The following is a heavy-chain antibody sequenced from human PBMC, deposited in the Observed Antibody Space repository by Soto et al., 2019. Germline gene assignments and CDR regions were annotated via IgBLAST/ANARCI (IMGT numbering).Heavy chain of an antibody. D-gene: IGHD3-16*01. CDR3: ARSWGYDAFNI. CDR2: IWYDGSNK. J-gene: IGHJ3*02. Sequence: QVQLVESGGGVVQPGRSLRLSCAASGFTFSSYGMHWVRQAPGKGLEWVAVIWYDGSNKYYADSVKGRFTISRDNSKNTLYLHVNCRPAADTAVYYCARSWGYDAFNIWGQGTMVTVSS. CDR1: GFTFSSYG. V-gene: IGHV3-33*01.